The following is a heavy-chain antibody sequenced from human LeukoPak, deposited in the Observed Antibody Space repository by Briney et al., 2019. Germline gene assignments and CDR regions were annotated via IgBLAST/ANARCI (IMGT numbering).Heavy chain of an antibody. CDR3: TRSRTIRGVTTFFDY. CDR2: IRNKVHIYAT. CDR1: GFSFSGSA. Sequence: GGSLRLSCAASGFSFSGSAMHWVRQASGKGLEWVGRIRNKVHIYATAYAASVKGRFTISRDDSKNTAYLQMNSLKTEDTAVYYCTRSRTIRGVTTFFDYWGQGTLVTVSS. V-gene: IGHV3-73*01. J-gene: IGHJ4*02. D-gene: IGHD3-10*01.